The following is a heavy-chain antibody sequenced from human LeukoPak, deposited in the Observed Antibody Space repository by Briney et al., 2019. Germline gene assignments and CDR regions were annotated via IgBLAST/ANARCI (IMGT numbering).Heavy chain of an antibody. CDR2: INSDESST. CDR3: ARDLYNGFDP. J-gene: IGHJ5*02. V-gene: IGHV3-74*01. CDR1: GFTFDDYA. Sequence: GGSLRLSCAASGFTFDDYAMHWVRQAPGKGLEWVSGINSDESSTSDADSVKGRFTISRDNAKNTLYLQMNSLRAEDTGVYYCARDLYNGFDPWGQGTLVTVSS.